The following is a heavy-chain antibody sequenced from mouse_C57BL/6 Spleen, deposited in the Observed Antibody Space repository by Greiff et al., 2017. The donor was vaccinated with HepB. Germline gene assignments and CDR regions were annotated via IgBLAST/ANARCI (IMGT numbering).Heavy chain of an antibody. CDR1: GYTFTSYW. D-gene: IGHD1-1*02. V-gene: IGHV1-61*01. Sequence: QVQLQQPGAELVRPGSSVKLSCKASGYTFTSYWMDWVKQRPGRGLEWIGNIYPSDSETHYNQKFKDKATLTVDKSSSTAYMQLSSLTSEDSAVYDCARGGTVVATTPYYFDYWGQGTTLTVSS. CDR2: IYPSDSET. CDR3: ARGGTVVATTPYYFDY. J-gene: IGHJ2*01.